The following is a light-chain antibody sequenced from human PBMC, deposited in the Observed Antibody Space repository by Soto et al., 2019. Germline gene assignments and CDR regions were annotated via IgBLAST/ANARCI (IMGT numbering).Light chain of an antibody. CDR2: EVN. CDR1: SSEIGSYNL. V-gene: IGLV2-23*02. J-gene: IGLJ3*02. Sequence: QLVLTQPASVSGSPGQSITIPCTGTSSEIGSYNLVTWYQQHPGQAPKLLIYEVNKRPSAVSNRFSASKSGSTASLTISGLQLEDEADYYCCSYAGGGTWVFGGGTKLTVL. CDR3: CSYAGGGTWV.